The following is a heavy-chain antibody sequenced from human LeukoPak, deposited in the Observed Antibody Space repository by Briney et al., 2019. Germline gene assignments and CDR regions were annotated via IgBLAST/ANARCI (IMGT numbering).Heavy chain of an antibody. CDR1: GYTFTGYY. D-gene: IGHD6-13*01. Sequence: ASVKVSCKASGYTFTGYYMHWVRQAPGQGLEWMGWINPNSGGTNYAQKFQGWVTMTRDTSISTAYMELSRLRSDDTAVYYCARDSKANGIAAAGTWREYGMDVWGQGTTVTVSS. CDR3: ARDSKANGIAAAGTWREYGMDV. CDR2: INPNSGGT. J-gene: IGHJ6*02. V-gene: IGHV1-2*04.